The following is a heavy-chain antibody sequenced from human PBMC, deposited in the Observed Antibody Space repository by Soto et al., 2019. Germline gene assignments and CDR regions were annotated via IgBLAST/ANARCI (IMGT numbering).Heavy chain of an antibody. CDR3: ARGDRITVASHPFLYFDY. CDR2: IYDSGTS. J-gene: IGHJ4*01. CDR1: GASITRGDYS. D-gene: IGHD3-10*01. V-gene: IGHV4-30-2*01. Sequence: PSETLSLTCAVSGASITRGDYSWGWIRQPPGMGLEYIGYIYDSGTSNYSPSLKSRVSLLVDRSKNQFSLKLTSVTAADTAVYYCARGDRITVASHPFLYFDYWGHGSLVTVSS.